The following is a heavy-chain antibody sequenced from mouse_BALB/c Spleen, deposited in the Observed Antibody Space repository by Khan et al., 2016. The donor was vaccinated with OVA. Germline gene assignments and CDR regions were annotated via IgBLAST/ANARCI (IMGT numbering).Heavy chain of an antibody. CDR1: GFTFSDYG. CDR2: ISDLAYTI. V-gene: IGHV5-15*02. Sequence: EVELVVSGGGLVQPGGSRKLSCAASGFTFSDYGMAWVRQAPGKGPEWVAFISDLAYTIYYADTVTGRFTISRENAKTTLYLEMSSLRSEDTAIYYGARGGGTAPFAYWGLGTLVTVSA. D-gene: IGHD1-2*01. J-gene: IGHJ3*01. CDR3: ARGGGTAPFAY.